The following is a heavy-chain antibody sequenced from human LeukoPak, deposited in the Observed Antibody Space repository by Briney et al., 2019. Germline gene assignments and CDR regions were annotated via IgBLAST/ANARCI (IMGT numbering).Heavy chain of an antibody. D-gene: IGHD1-26*01. CDR2: IYYSGST. J-gene: IGHJ6*02. CDR3: ARDDSGSYHQLGV. Sequence: SETLSLTCTVSGDSISTYYWSWIRQPPGKGLEWIGYIYYSGSTNYNPSLKSRVTISVDTSKNQFSLKLISVTAADMAVYYCARDDSGSYHQLGVWGQGTTVTVSS. CDR1: GDSISTYY. V-gene: IGHV4-59*01.